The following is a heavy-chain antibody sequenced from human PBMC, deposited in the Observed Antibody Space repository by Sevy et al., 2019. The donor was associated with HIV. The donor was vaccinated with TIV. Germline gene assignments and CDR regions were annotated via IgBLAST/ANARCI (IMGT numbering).Heavy chain of an antibody. CDR1: GFIFNSYA. J-gene: IGHJ4*02. CDR2: ISGSGGST. D-gene: IGHD3-10*01. Sequence: GGSLRLSCAASGFIFNSYAMSWVRQAPGKGLEWVSGISGSGGSTYYADSGKGRSSISRDNSRNTVYLEINSLRAEDTDVYFCAKGYGSGSAPDSWGQGTLVTVSS. V-gene: IGHV3-23*01. CDR3: AKGYGSGSAPDS.